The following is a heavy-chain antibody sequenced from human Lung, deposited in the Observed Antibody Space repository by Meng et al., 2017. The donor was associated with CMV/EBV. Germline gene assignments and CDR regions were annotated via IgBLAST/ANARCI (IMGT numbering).Heavy chain of an antibody. J-gene: IGHJ4*02. Sequence: QVHLQEPVPVLWKPSQSRSPPCLFPGGSIVSGGSYWSWTRRPPGKGLEWMGSSYYTGSTFYNPSLKSRVTISVDTSKNQFSLKLIPATAADTAVYYCAREAGRDGYATPKFDYWGQGTLVTVSS. CDR3: AREAGRDGYATPKFDY. V-gene: IGHV4-31*03. CDR1: GGSIVSGGSY. CDR2: SYYTGST. D-gene: IGHD5-24*01.